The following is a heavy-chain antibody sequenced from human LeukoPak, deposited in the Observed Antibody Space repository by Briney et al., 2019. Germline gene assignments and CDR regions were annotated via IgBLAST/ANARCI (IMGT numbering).Heavy chain of an antibody. CDR3: ARDGNALVRGVLYDAFDI. CDR1: GYTFTGYY. CDR2: IIPIFGTA. Sequence: SVKVSCKASGYTFTGYYMHWVRQAPGQGLEWMGGIIPIFGTANYAQKFQGRVTITTDESTSTAYMELSSLRSEDTAVYYCARDGNALVRGVLYDAFDIWGQGTMVTVSS. D-gene: IGHD3-10*01. V-gene: IGHV1-69*05. J-gene: IGHJ3*02.